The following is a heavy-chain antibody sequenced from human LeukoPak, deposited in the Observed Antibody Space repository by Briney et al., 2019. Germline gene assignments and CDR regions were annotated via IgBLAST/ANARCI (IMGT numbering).Heavy chain of an antibody. D-gene: IGHD6-6*01. CDR2: ISGSGGST. CDR3: ATGASGTSSGGF. Sequence: QHGGSLRLSCVTSGFTFSTYAMSWVRQAPGKGLEWVSAISGSGGSTYYADSVKGRFTISRDNSKSTLYLQMNSLTAEDTAIYYCATGASGTSSGGFWGQGTLVTVSS. J-gene: IGHJ4*02. CDR1: GFTFSTYA. V-gene: IGHV3-23*01.